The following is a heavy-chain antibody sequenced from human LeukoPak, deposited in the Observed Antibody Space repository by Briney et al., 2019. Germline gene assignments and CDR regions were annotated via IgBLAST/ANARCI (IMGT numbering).Heavy chain of an antibody. Sequence: GGSLRLACTASGFTLGGHDMHWVRQTTGGGLEWVAAVSSGHHAFYADSVQGRFAVSRVDGKNSLYLQMNSLRAGDTAVYYCVREARGYHYTYFDYWGQGSLVTVSS. CDR1: GFTLGGHD. D-gene: IGHD5-18*01. CDR2: VSSGHHA. J-gene: IGHJ4*02. CDR3: VREARGYHYTYFDY. V-gene: IGHV3-13*01.